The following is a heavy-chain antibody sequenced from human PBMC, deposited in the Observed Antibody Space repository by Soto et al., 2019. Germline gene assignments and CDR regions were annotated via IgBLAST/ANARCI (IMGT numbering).Heavy chain of an antibody. Sequence: QVQLVESGGGVVQPGRSLRLSCTASGFTFSSYALHWVRQAPGKGLEWVAVMSYDGNKRYYADSVKGRFTIFRDISKNTLDLQMNSLRGEDTAVYYCSRDGSDYGSSTLTFVDYYGLDVWGQGTKVTVS. J-gene: IGHJ6*02. D-gene: IGHD2-2*01. V-gene: IGHV3-30-3*01. CDR2: MSYDGNKR. CDR3: SRDGSDYGSSTLTFVDYYGLDV. CDR1: GFTFSSYA.